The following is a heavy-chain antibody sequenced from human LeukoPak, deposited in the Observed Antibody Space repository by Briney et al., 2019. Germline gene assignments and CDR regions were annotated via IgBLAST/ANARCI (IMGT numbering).Heavy chain of an antibody. CDR2: VYHDGSF. CDR1: GEPLSSANW. V-gene: IGHV4-4*02. J-gene: IGHJ4*02. CDR3: ARGKENLDF. D-gene: IGHD2/OR15-2a*01. Sequence: SETLSLTWAVSGEPLSSANWWIWVRQPPGKGLEWIGEVYHDGSFNYNPSLKSRVTILLDMSKNQFSLSLTSMTVADTAVYYCARGKENLDFWGQGTLVTASS.